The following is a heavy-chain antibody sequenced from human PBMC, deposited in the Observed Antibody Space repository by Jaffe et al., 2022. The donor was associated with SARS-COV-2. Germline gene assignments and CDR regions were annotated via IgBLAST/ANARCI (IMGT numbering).Heavy chain of an antibody. D-gene: IGHD1-26*01. CDR1: GFTFSSYA. V-gene: IGHV3-23*01. Sequence: EVQLLESGGGLVQPGGSLRLSCAASGFTFSSYAMSWVRQAPGKGLEWVSAISGSGSGGRTYYADSVKGRFTISRDNSKNTLYLQMNRLRAEDTAVYYCAKGPAHVGATYLWGYFDYWGQGTLVTVSS. CDR2: ISGSGSGGRT. CDR3: AKGPAHVGATYLWGYFDY. J-gene: IGHJ4*02.